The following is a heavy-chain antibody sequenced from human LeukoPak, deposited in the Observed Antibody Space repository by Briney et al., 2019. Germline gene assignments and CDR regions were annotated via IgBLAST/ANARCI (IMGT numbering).Heavy chain of an antibody. V-gene: IGHV3-21*04. CDR1: GFTFSSYS. CDR3: AKESRRWELLLGY. D-gene: IGHD1-26*01. J-gene: IGHJ4*02. CDR2: ISSSSSYI. Sequence: PGGSLRLSCAASGFTFSSYSMNWVRQAPGKGLEWVSSISSSSSYIYYADSVKGRFTISRDNAKNSLYLQMNSLRAEDTAVYYCAKESRRWELLLGYWGQGTLVTVSS.